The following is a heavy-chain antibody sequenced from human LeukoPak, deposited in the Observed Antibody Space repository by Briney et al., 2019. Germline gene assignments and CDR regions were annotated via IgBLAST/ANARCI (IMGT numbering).Heavy chain of an antibody. V-gene: IGHV1-46*01. CDR1: GYTFTSYY. D-gene: IGHD3-10*01. Sequence: ASVKVSCKASGYTFTSYYMHWVRQAPGQGLEWMGIINPSGGSTSYAQKFQGRVTITRDTSTSTVYMELSSLRSEDTAVYYCARAISIMVRGVMAAHYWGQGTLVTVPS. J-gene: IGHJ4*02. CDR2: INPSGGST. CDR3: ARAISIMVRGVMAAHY.